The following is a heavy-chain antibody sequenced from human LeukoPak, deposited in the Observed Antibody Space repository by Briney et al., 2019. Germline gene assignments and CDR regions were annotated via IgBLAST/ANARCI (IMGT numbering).Heavy chain of an antibody. V-gene: IGHV3-23*01. J-gene: IGHJ4*02. Sequence: GGSLRLSCAVSGFTVSTYAMNWVRQAPGKGLEWVSVVTDNGVSTYYADSVKGRFTISRDNSKNTLYLQMNSLRVEDTAVYYCAKGLGYCGRPACYEDYWGQGTLVTVSS. CDR1: GFTVSTYA. CDR2: VTDNGVST. D-gene: IGHD2-15*01. CDR3: AKGLGYCGRPACYEDY.